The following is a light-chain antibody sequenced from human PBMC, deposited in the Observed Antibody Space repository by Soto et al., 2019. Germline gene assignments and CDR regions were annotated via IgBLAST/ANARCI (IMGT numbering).Light chain of an antibody. J-gene: IGLJ2*01. CDR2: GNN. CDR3: QSFDTSLGRSV. V-gene: IGLV1-40*01. Sequence: QSVLTQPPSVSGAPGQRVTIPCTGTSSNIGAGFDVHWYQHLPGTAPKLLIYGNNHRPSGVPDRFSGSKSGTSVSLAITGLQAEDEADYSCQSFDTSLGRSVFGGGTTLTVL. CDR1: SSNIGAGFD.